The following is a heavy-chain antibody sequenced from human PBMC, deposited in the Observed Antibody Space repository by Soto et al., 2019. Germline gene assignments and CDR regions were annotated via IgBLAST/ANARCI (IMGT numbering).Heavy chain of an antibody. J-gene: IGHJ4*02. CDR1: GIPFRTRA. CDR3: ASGSSDSYPGSRIFDF. D-gene: IGHD3-10*01. Sequence: LSCVASGIPFRTRAMNWVRQAPGEGLEWVSVITDSGGDSKYADSVRGRFTISRDNSKNTLYLQMNSLRADDSAVYYCASGSSDSYPGSRIFDFWGRGTLVTVSS. V-gene: IGHV3-23*01. CDR2: ITDSGGDS.